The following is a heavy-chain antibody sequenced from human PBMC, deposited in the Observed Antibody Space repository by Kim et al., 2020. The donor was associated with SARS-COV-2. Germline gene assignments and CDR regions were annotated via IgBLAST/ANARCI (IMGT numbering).Heavy chain of an antibody. V-gene: IGHV3-9*01. CDR1: GFTFDDYA. D-gene: IGHD5-12*01. Sequence: GGSLRLSCAASGFTFDDYAMYWVRQAPGKGLEWVSGISWNSGSIGYADSVKGRFTISRDNAKNSLYLQMNSLRAEDTALYYCAKDPAYSGYDGFDYWGQGTLVTVSS. CDR3: AKDPAYSGYDGFDY. CDR2: ISWNSGSI. J-gene: IGHJ4*02.